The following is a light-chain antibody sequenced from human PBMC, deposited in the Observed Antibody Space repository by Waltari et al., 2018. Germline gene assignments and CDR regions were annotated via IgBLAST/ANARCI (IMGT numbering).Light chain of an antibody. CDR2: VNN. V-gene: IGLV1-47*01. CDR1: SSNTGDNQ. CDR3: ATWDDSLSGWV. J-gene: IGLJ3*02. Sequence: QPVLTQLPSSSATPAPWVTIPCPGSSSNTGDNQLHWDQQFPGPSPRLLIHVNNQRPSEVPDRFPGSKSGTSAFLVISGLRSEDEAGYHCATWDDSLSGWVFGGGTKVTVL.